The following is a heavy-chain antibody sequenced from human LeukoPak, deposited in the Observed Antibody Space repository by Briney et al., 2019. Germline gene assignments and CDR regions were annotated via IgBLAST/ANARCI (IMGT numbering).Heavy chain of an antibody. CDR2: FDPEDGET. V-gene: IGHV1-24*01. J-gene: IGHJ3*02. CDR3: ARAFGSYGDDAFDI. Sequence: GASVKVSCKVSGYTLTELSMHWVRQAPGKGLEWMGGFDPEDGETIYAQKFQGRVTMTTDTSTSTAYMELRSLRSDDTAVYYCARAFGSYGDDAFDIWGQGTMVTVSS. CDR1: GYTLTELS. D-gene: IGHD1-26*01.